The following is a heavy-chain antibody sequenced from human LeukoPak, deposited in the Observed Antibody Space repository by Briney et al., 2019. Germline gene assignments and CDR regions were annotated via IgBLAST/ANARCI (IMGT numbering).Heavy chain of an antibody. J-gene: IGHJ4*02. Sequence: SETLSLTCSVSRGSISSDSWPWLRQPPGKTLEWVGKIHFGGSTNYNPSLRGRVTISVDNSRKYFSLRLTSVTSADTAVYYCAREASGTFFNWGQGTLVSVSS. CDR3: AREASGTFFN. V-gene: IGHV4-59*01. CDR2: IHFGGST. D-gene: IGHD1-26*01. CDR1: RGSISSDS.